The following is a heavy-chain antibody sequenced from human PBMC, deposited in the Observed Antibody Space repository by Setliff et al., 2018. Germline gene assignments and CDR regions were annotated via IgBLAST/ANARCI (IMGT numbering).Heavy chain of an antibody. CDR2: VFYTGTT. J-gene: IGHJ5*02. CDR3: AGYQGSGSNYKVVNWFDP. CDR1: GDSFKSDSFY. D-gene: IGHD3-10*01. Sequence: PSETLSLTCTVSGDSFKSDSFYWGWIRQPPGKGLEWIGSVFYTGTTYYTPSLKRRATLSVDTSKNQFSLRLRFVTAADAAVYYCAGYQGSGSNYKVVNWFDPWGQGTLVTVSS. V-gene: IGHV4-39*01.